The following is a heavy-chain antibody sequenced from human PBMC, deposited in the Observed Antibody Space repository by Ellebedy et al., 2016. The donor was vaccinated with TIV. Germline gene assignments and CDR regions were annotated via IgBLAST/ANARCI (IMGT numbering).Heavy chain of an antibody. Sequence: MPSETLSLTCTVNSVSLSAYHYSWIRQPPGKGLEWIGDVGHRGIPNYSPSLTGRVLVSVDTSKKQISLKLPSVTAADTAVYYCARKSTPASPWDFWGQGTLVTVSS. CDR1: SVSLSAYH. J-gene: IGHJ4*02. CDR2: VGHRGIP. V-gene: IGHV4-34*01. CDR3: ARKSTPASPWDF. D-gene: IGHD1-26*01.